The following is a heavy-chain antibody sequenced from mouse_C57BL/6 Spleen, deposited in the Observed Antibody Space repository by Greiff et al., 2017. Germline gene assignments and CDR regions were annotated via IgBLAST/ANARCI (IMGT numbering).Heavy chain of an antibody. CDR3: VFYYDYPWFAY. CDR2: ISYDGSN. D-gene: IGHD2-4*01. J-gene: IGHJ3*01. Sequence: EVQLVESGPGLVKPSQSLSLTCSVTGYSITSGYYWNWIRQFPGNKLEWMGYISYDGSNNYNPSLKNRISITRDTSKNQFFLKLNSVTTEDTATYYCVFYYDYPWFAYWGQGTLVTVSA. CDR1: GYSITSGYY. V-gene: IGHV3-6*01.